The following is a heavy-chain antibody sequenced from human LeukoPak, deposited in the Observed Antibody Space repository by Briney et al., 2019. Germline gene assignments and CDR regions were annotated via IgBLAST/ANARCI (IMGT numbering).Heavy chain of an antibody. J-gene: IGHJ4*02. CDR3: ARRPVTDIVVVPAAPYLTYFGY. CDR2: IYHSGST. D-gene: IGHD2-2*01. CDR1: GYSISSGYY. Sequence: PSETLSLTCTVSGYSISSGYYWGWIRQPPGKGLEWIGSIYHSGSTYYNPSLKSRVTISVDTSKNQFSLKLSSVTAADTAVYYCARRPVTDIVVVPAAPYLTYFGYWGQGTLVTVSS. V-gene: IGHV4-38-2*02.